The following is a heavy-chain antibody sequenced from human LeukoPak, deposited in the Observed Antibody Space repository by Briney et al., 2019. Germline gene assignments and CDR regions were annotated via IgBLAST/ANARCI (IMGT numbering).Heavy chain of an antibody. J-gene: IGHJ3*02. CDR3: AKDGGVGYCSSTSCYTSAFDI. CDR1: GFTFSSYA. Sequence: GGSLRLSCAASGFTFSSYAMSWVRQAPGKGLEWVSAISGSGGSTYYADSVKGRFTISRDNSKNTLYLQMNSLRAEDTAVYYCAKDGGVGYCSSTSCYTSAFDIWGQGTMVTVSS. CDR2: ISGSGGST. D-gene: IGHD2-2*02. V-gene: IGHV3-23*01.